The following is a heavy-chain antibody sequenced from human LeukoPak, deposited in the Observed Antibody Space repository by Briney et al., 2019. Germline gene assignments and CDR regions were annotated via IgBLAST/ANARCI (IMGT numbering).Heavy chain of an antibody. V-gene: IGHV3-11*04. Sequence: GGSLRLSCAASGFIFSDYYMSWIRQAPGKGLEWISYITSSSSIIYYADSVKGRFTISRDDAKNSVYLQMNSLRAEDTAVYYCAREPKQWLTPIDYWGQGTLVTVSS. CDR1: GFIFSDYY. D-gene: IGHD6-19*01. CDR3: AREPKQWLTPIDY. J-gene: IGHJ4*02. CDR2: ITSSSSII.